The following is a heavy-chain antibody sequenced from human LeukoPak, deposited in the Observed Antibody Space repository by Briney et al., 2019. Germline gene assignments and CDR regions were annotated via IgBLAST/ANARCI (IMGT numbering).Heavy chain of an antibody. CDR3: SKAAAAPGFDF. Sequence: GGSLRLSCAASGFTSSSYALNWVRQAPGKGLEWVATVSGSGDRMYHADSVKGRFTISRDNSKNTIYLQMNSLRAEDTALYYCSKAAAAPGFDFWGQGTLVTVSS. V-gene: IGHV3-23*01. CDR2: VSGSGDRM. J-gene: IGHJ4*02. CDR1: GFTSSSYA. D-gene: IGHD6-13*01.